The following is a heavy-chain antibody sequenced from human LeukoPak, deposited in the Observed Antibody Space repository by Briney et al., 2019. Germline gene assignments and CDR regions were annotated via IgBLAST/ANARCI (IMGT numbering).Heavy chain of an antibody. CDR2: IYYSGST. CDR3: ARSLRFGGIDAFDI. J-gene: IGHJ3*02. CDR1: GGSISSYY. D-gene: IGHD3-10*01. V-gene: IGHV4-59*08. Sequence: SETLSLTCTVSGGSISSYYWSWIRQPPGKGLEWIGYIYYSGSTNYNPSLKGRVTISVDTSKNQFSLKLSSVTAADTAVYYCARSLRFGGIDAFDIWGQGTMVTVSS.